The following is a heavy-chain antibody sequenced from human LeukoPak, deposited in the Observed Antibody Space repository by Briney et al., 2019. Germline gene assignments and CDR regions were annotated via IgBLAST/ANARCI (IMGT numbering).Heavy chain of an antibody. V-gene: IGHV1-46*01. D-gene: IGHD3-9*01. CDR2: INPSGGST. CDR1: GYTFTSYY. Sequence: ASVKVSCKASGYTFTSYYMHWVRQAPGQGLEWMGIINPSGGSTSYAQKFQGRVTMTRDTSTSTVYMELSSLRSEDTAVYYCARERRYFDWLLRCYYYGMDVWGQGTTVTVSS. J-gene: IGHJ6*02. CDR3: ARERRYFDWLLRCYYYGMDV.